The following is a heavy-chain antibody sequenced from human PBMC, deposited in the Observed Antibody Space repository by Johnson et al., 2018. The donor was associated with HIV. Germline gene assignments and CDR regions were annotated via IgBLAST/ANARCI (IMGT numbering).Heavy chain of an antibody. Sequence: QVHLVESGGGLVQPGGSLKLSCVASGFTFSASAMHWVRQAPGKGLEWVAVISYDGTKKNYADSVKGRFTISRDDSKNKLYLQMNSLKTEDTAVYYCTTPGIYYDILTGYYKAVEGDDAFDIWGQGTMVTVSS. V-gene: IGHV3-30*04. CDR1: GFTFSASA. CDR3: TTPGIYYDILTGYYKAVEGDDAFDI. D-gene: IGHD3-9*01. J-gene: IGHJ3*02. CDR2: ISYDGTKK.